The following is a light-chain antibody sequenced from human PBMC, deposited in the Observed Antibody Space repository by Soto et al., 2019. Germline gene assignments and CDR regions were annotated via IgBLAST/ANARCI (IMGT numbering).Light chain of an antibody. J-gene: IGLJ2*01. V-gene: IGLV2-8*01. CDR1: SSDVGDYDY. Sequence: QSVLTQPPSASGTPGQSVTISCTGTSSDVGDYDYVSWSQQHPGKAPKLVIYEVSRRPSGVPDRFSGSKSGNTASLTVSGLQAEDEADYYCSSNAGSNTLVFGGGTKLTVL. CDR2: EVS. CDR3: SSNAGSNTLV.